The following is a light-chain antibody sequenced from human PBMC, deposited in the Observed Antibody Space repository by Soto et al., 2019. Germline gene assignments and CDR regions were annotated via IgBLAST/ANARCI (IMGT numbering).Light chain of an antibody. CDR2: DVS. CDR1: SSDVGGYKF. Sequence: QSALTQPASVSGSHGQSITISCTGTSSDVGGYKFVYWYQQHPGKVPKLLIYDVSNRPSGVSNRFSGSKSGNTASLTISGLQAEDEAEYYCSSYTRSTTLNVLFGGGTKVTVL. J-gene: IGLJ2*01. V-gene: IGLV2-14*01. CDR3: SSYTRSTTLNVL.